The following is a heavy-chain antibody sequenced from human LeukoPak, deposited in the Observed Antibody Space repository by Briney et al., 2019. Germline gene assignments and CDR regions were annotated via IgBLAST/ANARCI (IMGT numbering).Heavy chain of an antibody. D-gene: IGHD1-26*01. V-gene: IGHV1-18*01. J-gene: IGHJ4*02. CDR2: ISSYSGNT. CDR3: ARGREPPYDY. Sequence: ASVKVSCKASGYTFTSYGISWVRQAPGQGLEWMGWISSYSGNTNFAQKLQGRVTMTTDTSTSTAYMELRSLTSEDTAAYYCARGREPPYDYWGQGTLVTVSS. CDR1: GYTFTSYG.